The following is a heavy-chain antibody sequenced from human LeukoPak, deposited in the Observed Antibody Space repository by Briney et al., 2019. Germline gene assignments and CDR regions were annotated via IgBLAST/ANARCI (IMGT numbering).Heavy chain of an antibody. V-gene: IGHV4-34*01. CDR3: ARGPIVVVINDAFDI. J-gene: IGHJ3*02. Sequence: PSETLSLTCAVYGGSFSGYYWSWIRQPPGKGLEWIGEINHSGSTNYNPSLKSRVTISVDTSKNQFSLKLSSVTAADTAVYYCARGPIVVVINDAFDIWGQGTMVTVSS. CDR1: GGSFSGYY. CDR2: INHSGST. D-gene: IGHD3-22*01.